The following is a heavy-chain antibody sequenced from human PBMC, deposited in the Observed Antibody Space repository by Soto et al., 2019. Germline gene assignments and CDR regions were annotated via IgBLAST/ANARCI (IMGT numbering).Heavy chain of an antibody. CDR2: ISSNSAYI. Sequence: RLSCAASGFTFRSFTMNWVRQAPGKGLEWVSTISSNSAYIYYTDALRGRFTISRDNAKNPLHLQMNSLRAEDTAVYYCTRDASRDSSARGWFDPWGPGTLVTVSS. V-gene: IGHV3-21*01. CDR1: GFTFRSFT. D-gene: IGHD6-13*01. J-gene: IGHJ5*02. CDR3: TRDASRDSSARGWFDP.